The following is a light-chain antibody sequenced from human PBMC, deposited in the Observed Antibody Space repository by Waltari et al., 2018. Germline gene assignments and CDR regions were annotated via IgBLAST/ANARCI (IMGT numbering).Light chain of an antibody. J-gene: IGLJ3*02. CDR3: SSYGSINTWL. Sequence: QSALTQAASVSGSPGQSIPISCPGTSRDVGSYHIVSWYQQHPGQAPKPIISEVTKRPSGVSNRFSGSKSGNTASLTISGLQAEDEADYFCSSYGSINTWLFGGGTKLTVL. V-gene: IGLV2-23*02. CDR2: EVT. CDR1: SRDVGSYHI.